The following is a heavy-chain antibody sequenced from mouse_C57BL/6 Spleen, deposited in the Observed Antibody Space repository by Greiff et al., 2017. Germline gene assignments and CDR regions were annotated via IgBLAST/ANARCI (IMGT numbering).Heavy chain of an antibody. CDR1: GYTFTSYW. Sequence: LQQPGAELVRPGTSVKLSCKASGYTFTSYWMHWVKQRPGQGLEWIGVIDPSDSYTNYNQKFKGKATLTVDTSSSTAYMQLSSLTSEDSAVYYCARGYYGSSSSYYFDYWGQGTTLTVSS. CDR2: IDPSDSYT. J-gene: IGHJ2*01. CDR3: ARGYYGSSSSYYFDY. V-gene: IGHV1-59*01. D-gene: IGHD1-1*01.